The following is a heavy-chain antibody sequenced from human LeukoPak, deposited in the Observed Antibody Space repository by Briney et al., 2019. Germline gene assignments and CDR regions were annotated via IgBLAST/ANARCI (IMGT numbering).Heavy chain of an antibody. D-gene: IGHD7-27*01. J-gene: IGHJ6*03. CDR1: GGSISSSSYY. Sequence: SETLSLTCTVSGGSISSSSYYWGWIRQPPGKGLEWIGSMYYSGSTYYNPSLKSRVTISVDTSKNQFSLKLSSVTAADTAVYYCARGRNWGLYYYYYYMDVWGKGTTVTVSS. CDR2: MYYSGST. CDR3: ARGRNWGLYYYYYYMDV. V-gene: IGHV4-39*01.